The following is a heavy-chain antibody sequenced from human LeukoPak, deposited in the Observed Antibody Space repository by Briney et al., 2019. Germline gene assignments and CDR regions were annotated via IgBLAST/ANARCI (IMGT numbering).Heavy chain of an antibody. CDR3: ARVWGFGEFLGY. V-gene: IGHV4-59*08. CDR1: GGSISSYY. D-gene: IGHD3-10*01. CDR2: IYYSGST. Sequence: SETLSLTCTVSGGSISSYYWSWIRQPPGKGLEWIGYIYYSGSTNYNPSLKSRVTISVDTSKNQFSLKLSSVTAADTAVYYCARVWGFGEFLGYWGQGTLVTVSS. J-gene: IGHJ4*02.